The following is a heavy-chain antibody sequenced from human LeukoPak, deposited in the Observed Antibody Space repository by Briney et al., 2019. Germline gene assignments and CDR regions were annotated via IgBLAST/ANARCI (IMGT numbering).Heavy chain of an antibody. CDR3: ARGLLRALALADYYFDN. D-gene: IGHD6-19*01. V-gene: IGHV4-30-2*01. CDR1: GDSISISGYY. Sequence: SETLSLTCTVSGDSISISGYYWTWIRQPPGKGLEWIGYIYHSGRAYYSPSLNSRATISVDTSKNQFSLTLTSVTAADTAVYYCARGLLRALALADYYFDNWGQGTLVAVSS. CDR2: IYHSGRA. J-gene: IGHJ4*02.